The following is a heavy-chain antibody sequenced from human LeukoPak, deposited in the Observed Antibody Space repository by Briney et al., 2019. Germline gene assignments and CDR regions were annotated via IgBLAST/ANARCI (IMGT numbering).Heavy chain of an antibody. CDR2: IIPIFGTA. D-gene: IGHD3-22*01. CDR3: ARERGEYYDSSGYYRGYFDY. CDR1: GGTFSSYA. V-gene: IGHV1-69*13. Sequence: ASVKVSCKASGGTFSSYAISWVRQAPGQGLEWMGGIIPIFGTANYAQKFQGRVTITADESTSTAYMELSSLRSEDTAVYYCARERGEYYDSSGYYRGYFDYWGQGTLVTVSS. J-gene: IGHJ4*02.